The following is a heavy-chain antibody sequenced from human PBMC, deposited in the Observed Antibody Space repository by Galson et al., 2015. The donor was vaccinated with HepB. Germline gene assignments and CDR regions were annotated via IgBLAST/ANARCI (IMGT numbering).Heavy chain of an antibody. V-gene: IGHV3-48*01. Sequence: SLRLSCAASEFTYSTYSMNWVRQAPGKGLEWVSYISRSSSAIYYADSVKGRFTISRDNAKNSLYLQMNSLRVEDTAVYYCARSRFDFWSGYDYYMDVWGKGTTVTVSS. D-gene: IGHD3-3*01. CDR3: ARSRFDFWSGYDYYMDV. CDR1: EFTYSTYS. J-gene: IGHJ6*03. CDR2: ISRSSSAI.